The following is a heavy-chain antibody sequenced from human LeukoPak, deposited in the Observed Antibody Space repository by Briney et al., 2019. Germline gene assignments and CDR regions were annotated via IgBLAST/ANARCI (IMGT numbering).Heavy chain of an antibody. Sequence: SVKVSCKASGGTFSSYAISWVRQAPGQGLEWMGGIIPIFGTANYAQKFQGRVTITADESTSTAYMELSSLRSEDTAVYYCARAGVWRGYGMDVWGQGTLVTVSS. D-gene: IGHD3-3*01. CDR3: ARAGVWRGYGMDV. V-gene: IGHV1-69*01. CDR1: GGTFSSYA. J-gene: IGHJ6*02. CDR2: IIPIFGTA.